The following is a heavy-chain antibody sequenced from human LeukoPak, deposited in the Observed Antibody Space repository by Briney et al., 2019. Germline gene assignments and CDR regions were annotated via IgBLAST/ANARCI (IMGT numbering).Heavy chain of an antibody. CDR1: GGSISVYY. CDR3: ARGNYDFWSGYYIRYYYYGMDV. J-gene: IGHJ6*02. D-gene: IGHD3-3*01. V-gene: IGHV4-59*01. Sequence: SEPLSLTCTVSGGSISVYYWRWIRQPPGRGLEWIGFFYYSGSTNYNPSLKSRVTISVDTSKNQFSLKLSSVTAADTAVYYCARGNYDFWSGYYIRYYYYGMDVWGQGTTVTVSS. CDR2: FYYSGST.